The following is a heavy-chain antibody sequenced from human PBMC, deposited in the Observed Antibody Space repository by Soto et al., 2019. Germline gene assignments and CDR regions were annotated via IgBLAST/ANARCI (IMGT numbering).Heavy chain of an antibody. Sequence: SETLSLTCTVSGGSLSSGGYYWSWIRQHPGKGLEWIGYIYYSGSTYYNYYNPSLKSRVTISVDTSKNQFSLKLSSVTAADTAVYYCARDLPVGYDILTGSLSPHWFDPWGQGTLVTVSS. CDR1: GGSLSSGGYY. CDR3: ARDLPVGYDILTGSLSPHWFDP. CDR2: IYYSGSTYYN. J-gene: IGHJ5*02. V-gene: IGHV4-31*03. D-gene: IGHD3-9*01.